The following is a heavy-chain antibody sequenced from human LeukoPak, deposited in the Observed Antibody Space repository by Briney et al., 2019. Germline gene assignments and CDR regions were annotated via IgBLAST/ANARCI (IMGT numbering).Heavy chain of an antibody. V-gene: IGHV4-59*12. CDR3: ARDIAAAGTFDY. Sequence: PSETLSLTCTVSGGSISSYYWSWIRQPPGKGLEWIGYIYYSGSTYYNPSLKSRVTISVDTSKNQFSLKLSSVTAADTAVYYCARDIAAAGTFDYWGQGTLVTVSS. CDR2: IYYSGST. J-gene: IGHJ4*02. CDR1: GGSISSYY. D-gene: IGHD6-13*01.